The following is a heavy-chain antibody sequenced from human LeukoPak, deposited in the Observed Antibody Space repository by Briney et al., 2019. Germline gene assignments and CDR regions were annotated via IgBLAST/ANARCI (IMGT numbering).Heavy chain of an antibody. CDR1: GGSFSGYY. J-gene: IGHJ4*02. D-gene: IGHD3-16*01. V-gene: IGHV4-34*01. CDR2: INHSGST. Sequence: SETLSLTCAVYGGSFSGYYWSWIRQPPGKGLEWIGEINHSGSTNYNPSLKSRVTISVDTSKKQFSLKLTSVTAADTAVYYCARRGLYDYVWRSRSYYFDYWGQGTLVTVSS. CDR3: ARRGLYDYVWRSRSYYFDY.